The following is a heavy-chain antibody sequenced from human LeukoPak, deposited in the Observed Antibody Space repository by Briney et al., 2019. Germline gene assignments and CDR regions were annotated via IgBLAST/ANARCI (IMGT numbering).Heavy chain of an antibody. CDR2: INPSGGST. D-gene: IGHD1-26*01. CDR3: ATSGSYHKYYFDY. Sequence: ASMKISCKASGYSFSAYYMHWVRQAPGQGLDWMGVINPSGGSTSYALKFQDKVTVSRDTSTSTVYMELSSLRSDDTAVYFCATSGSYHKYYFDYWGQGTLVTVSS. J-gene: IGHJ4*02. CDR1: GYSFSAYY. V-gene: IGHV1-46*01.